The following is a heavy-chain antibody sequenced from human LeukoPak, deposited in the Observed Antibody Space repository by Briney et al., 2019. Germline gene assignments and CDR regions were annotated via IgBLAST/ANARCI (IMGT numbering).Heavy chain of an antibody. Sequence: AETLSLTCTVSGGSISSHYWSWIRQPPGRGLEWIGYIYYSGSNNYHPSLKSRVPISVDTSKTQFSLKLSSGTAADTAVYYCARGGGRYYFDYWGQGNLVTVSS. CDR2: IYYSGSN. D-gene: IGHD3-16*01. CDR1: GGSISSHY. CDR3: ARGGGRYYFDY. V-gene: IGHV4-59*11. J-gene: IGHJ4*02.